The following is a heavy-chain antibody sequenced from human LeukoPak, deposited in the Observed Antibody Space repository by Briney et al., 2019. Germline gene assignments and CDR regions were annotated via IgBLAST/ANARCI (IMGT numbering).Heavy chain of an antibody. D-gene: IGHD3-10*02. V-gene: IGHV4-59*01. J-gene: IGHJ4*02. CDR2: INYSGST. CDR3: ARVRVRGVIPYYFDY. CDR1: GASIRNSY. Sequence: SETLSLTCTVSGASIRNSYWSWIRQPPGKGLEWIGCINYSGSTNYNPSLKSRVTISVDTSKNQFSLKLSSVTAADTAVYYCARVRVRGVIPYYFDYWGQGTLVTVSS.